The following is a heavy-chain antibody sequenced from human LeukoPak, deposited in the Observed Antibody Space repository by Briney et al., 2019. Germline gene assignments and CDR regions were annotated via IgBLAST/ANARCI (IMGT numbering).Heavy chain of an antibody. CDR3: ARERDDSLLGGYFDY. Sequence: GGSLRLSCAASGFTVSSNYMSWVRQAPGKGLEWVSVIYSGGSTYYADSVKGRFTISRDNSKNTLYLQMNSLRAEDTAVYYCARERDDSLLGGYFDYWGQGTLVTVSS. J-gene: IGHJ4*02. D-gene: IGHD2-15*01. CDR2: IYSGGST. V-gene: IGHV3-53*01. CDR1: GFTVSSNY.